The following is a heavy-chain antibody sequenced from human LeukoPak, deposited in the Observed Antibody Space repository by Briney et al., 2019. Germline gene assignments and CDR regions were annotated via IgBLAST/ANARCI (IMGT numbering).Heavy chain of an antibody. CDR2: MYHGGTT. CDR1: GYSINSGYC. V-gene: IGHV4-38-2*02. CDR3: ARVHDGDYADY. J-gene: IGHJ4*02. D-gene: IGHD4-17*01. Sequence: SETLSLTCSVSGYSINSGYCWGWIRQPPGKGLEWIGSMYHGGTTYYNSSLKSRVTISIDTSKNYFSLKLRSVTAADTAVYFCARVHDGDYADYWGRGILVTVSP.